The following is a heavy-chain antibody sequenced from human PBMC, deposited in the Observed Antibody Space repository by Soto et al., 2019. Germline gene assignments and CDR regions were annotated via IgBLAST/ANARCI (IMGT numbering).Heavy chain of an antibody. J-gene: IGHJ6*02. CDR2: IYTSGST. CDR1: GGSISSYY. D-gene: IGHD6-19*01. Sequence: QVQLQESGPGLVKPSETLSLTCTVSGGSISSYYWSWIRQPAGKGLEWIGRIYTSGSTNYNPSLKSRVTMSVDTSKNQFSLKLSSVTAADTAVYYWARDYGSSGWYVDYYGMDVWGQGTTVTVSS. CDR3: ARDYGSSGWYVDYYGMDV. V-gene: IGHV4-4*07.